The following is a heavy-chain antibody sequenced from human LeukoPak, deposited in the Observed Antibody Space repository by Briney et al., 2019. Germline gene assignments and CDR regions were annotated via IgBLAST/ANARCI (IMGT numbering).Heavy chain of an antibody. CDR1: GFTFSNYA. CDR3: ARDSLGGYNFDY. D-gene: IGHD5-12*01. CDR2: IYSGGST. J-gene: IGHJ4*02. V-gene: IGHV3-66*01. Sequence: GGSLRLSCAASGFTFSNYAMSRVRQAPGKGLEWVSVIYSGGSTYYADSVKGRFTISRDNSKNTLYLQMNSLRAEDTAVYYCARDSLGGYNFDYWGQGTLVTVSS.